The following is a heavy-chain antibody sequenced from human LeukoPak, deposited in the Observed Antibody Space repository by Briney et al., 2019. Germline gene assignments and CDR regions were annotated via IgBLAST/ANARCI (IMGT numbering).Heavy chain of an antibody. J-gene: IGHJ5*02. D-gene: IGHD3-3*01. CDR3: ATAPDPVRFLEWLFPELNWFDP. CDR1: GYTLTELS. CDR2: FDPEDGET. V-gene: IGHV1-24*01. Sequence: GASVKVSCKVSGYTLTELSMHWVRQAPGKRLEWMGGFDPEDGETIYAQKFQGRVTMTEDTSTDTAYMELSSLRSEDTAVYYCATAPDPVRFLEWLFPELNWFDPWGQGTLVTVSS.